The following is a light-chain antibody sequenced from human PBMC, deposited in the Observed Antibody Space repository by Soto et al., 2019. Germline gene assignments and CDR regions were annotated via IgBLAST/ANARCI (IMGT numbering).Light chain of an antibody. Sequence: QSALTQPRSVSGSPGQSVTISCTGTSSDVGGYNYVSWYQQHPGKAPKLMIYDVSKRPSGVPDRFSGSKSGNTASLTISGLQAEDEADYYCCSYAGSDTSPVVFGGGTKLTVL. V-gene: IGLV2-11*01. CDR1: SSDVGGYNY. CDR2: DVS. J-gene: IGLJ2*01. CDR3: CSYAGSDTSPVV.